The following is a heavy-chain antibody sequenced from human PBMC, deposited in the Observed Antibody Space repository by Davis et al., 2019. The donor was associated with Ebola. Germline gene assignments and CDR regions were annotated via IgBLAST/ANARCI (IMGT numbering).Heavy chain of an antibody. CDR3: ASGLGYSGYEPFDN. D-gene: IGHD5-12*01. CDR2: IIPIFGTA. CDR1: GGTFSTYA. Sequence: SVTLSCKASGGTFSTYAINWVRQAPGQGLEWMGGIIPIFGTANYAQKFQGRVTITADESTSTAYMELSSLRSEDTAVYYCASGLGYSGYEPFDNWGQGTLVTVSS. J-gene: IGHJ4*02. V-gene: IGHV1-69*13.